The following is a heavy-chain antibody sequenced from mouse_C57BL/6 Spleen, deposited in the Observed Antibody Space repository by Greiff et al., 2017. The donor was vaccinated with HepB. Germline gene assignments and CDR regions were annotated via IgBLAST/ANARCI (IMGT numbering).Heavy chain of an antibody. V-gene: IGHV5-17*01. Sequence: EVHLVESGGGLVKPGGSLKLSCAASGFTFSDYGMHWVRQAPEKGLEWVAYISSGSSTIYYADTVKGRFTISRDNAKNTLFLQMTSLRSEDTAMYYCARRTSLYAMDYWGQGTSVTGSS. CDR2: ISSGSSTI. CDR3: ARRTSLYAMDY. CDR1: GFTFSDYG. J-gene: IGHJ4*01.